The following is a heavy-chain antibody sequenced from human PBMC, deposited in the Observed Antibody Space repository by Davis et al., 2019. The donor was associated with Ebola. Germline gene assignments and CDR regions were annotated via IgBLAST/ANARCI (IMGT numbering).Heavy chain of an antibody. CDR3: ARHDSSGWYSYFDY. V-gene: IGHV2-70*01. D-gene: IGHD6-19*01. CDR2: IDWDDDT. J-gene: IGHJ4*02. Sequence: SGPTLVKPTQTLTLTCTFSGFSLRTSGMCVSWIRQPPGKALEWLALIDWDDDTYYSTSLKTRLTISKDTSKNQVVLTMTNMDPGDTATYYCARHDSSGWYSYFDYWGQGTLVTVSS. CDR1: GFSLRTSGMC.